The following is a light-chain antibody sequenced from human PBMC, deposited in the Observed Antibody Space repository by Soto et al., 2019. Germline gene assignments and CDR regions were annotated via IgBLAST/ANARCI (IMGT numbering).Light chain of an antibody. Sequence: PGETATLSFRASQTVNSDYLAWFQQRPGQAPRLLIFATSRRATDIPDRFSGSGSGTDFTLAIRRLEPEDFAVYYCHQFGYSPRTFGQGTKVDI. CDR2: ATS. CDR1: QTVNSDY. CDR3: HQFGYSPRT. V-gene: IGKV3-20*01. J-gene: IGKJ1*01.